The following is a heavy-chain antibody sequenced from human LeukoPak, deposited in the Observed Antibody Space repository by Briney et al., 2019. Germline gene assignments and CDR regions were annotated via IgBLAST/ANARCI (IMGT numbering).Heavy chain of an antibody. J-gene: IGHJ5*02. V-gene: IGHV1-8*01. Sequence: ASVKVSCKASGYTFTNYDINWVRQATGQGLEWMGWMNPKTGNTGYAQNFQGRVTMTRDTSESTAYMELSSLRSEDTAMYYCARGPALHKNWVGGRWFDPWGQGTLVTVSS. D-gene: IGHD7-27*01. CDR2: MNPKTGNT. CDR3: ARGPALHKNWVGGRWFDP. CDR1: GYTFTNYD.